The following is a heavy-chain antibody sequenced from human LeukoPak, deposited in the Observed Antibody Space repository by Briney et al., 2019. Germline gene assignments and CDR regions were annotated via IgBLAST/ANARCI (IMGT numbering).Heavy chain of an antibody. CDR1: GYSFSSDW. CDR2: IFPIDSET. J-gene: IGHJ4*02. CDR3: ARRDYGGKHFDY. V-gene: IGHV5-51*01. D-gene: IGHD4-23*01. Sequence: GESLKISCKASGYSFSSDWIAWVRQMPGKGLEWMGIIFPIDSETTYSPSFQGQVTISADKSISTAYLQWSSLKASDTAMYYCARRDYGGKHFDYWGQGTLVTVSS.